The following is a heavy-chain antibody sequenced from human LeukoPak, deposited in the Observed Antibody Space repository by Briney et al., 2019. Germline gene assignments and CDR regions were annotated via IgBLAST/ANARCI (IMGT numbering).Heavy chain of an antibody. CDR1: GYSFSSYA. D-gene: IGHD6-6*01. J-gene: IGHJ4*02. Sequence: NPGGSLRLSCGGSGYSFSSYAINWVRQTPGKGLEWLSAISNDGSYIFYTDSVKGRFTTSSDNSRNTVYLQMNGLRVEDTAVYYCATAMGSSASTAYFAYWGQGTLVTVSS. V-gene: IGHV3-23*01. CDR2: ISNDGSYI. CDR3: ATAMGSSASTAYFAY.